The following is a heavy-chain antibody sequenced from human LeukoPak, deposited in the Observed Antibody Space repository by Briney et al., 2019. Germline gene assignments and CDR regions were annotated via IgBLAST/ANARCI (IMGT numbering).Heavy chain of an antibody. J-gene: IGHJ6*03. CDR2: IKQDGSEK. CDR3: SRDSGSSSWPRYYYYMDV. CDR1: GFTFSSYW. Sequence: GGSLRLSCAASGFTFSSYWMSWVRQAPGKGLEWVANIKQDGSEKYYVDSVKGRFTISRDNAKNSLYLQMNSLRAEVTAVYYCSRDSGSSSWPRYYYYMDVCGKGSTVTVSS. D-gene: IGHD6-13*01. V-gene: IGHV3-7*01.